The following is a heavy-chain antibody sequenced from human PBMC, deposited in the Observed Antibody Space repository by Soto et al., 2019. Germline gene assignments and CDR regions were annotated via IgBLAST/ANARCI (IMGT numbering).Heavy chain of an antibody. Sequence: EVQLVESGGGLVQPGGSLRLSCAASGFTFSSYSMNWVRQAPGKGLEWVSYISSSSSTIYYADSVKGRFTISRDNAKNSLYLQVNSLRDEDTAVYYCARPEYSSSSYGMDVWGQGTTVTVSS. D-gene: IGHD6-6*01. CDR1: GFTFSSYS. CDR3: ARPEYSSSSYGMDV. CDR2: ISSSSSTI. V-gene: IGHV3-48*02. J-gene: IGHJ6*02.